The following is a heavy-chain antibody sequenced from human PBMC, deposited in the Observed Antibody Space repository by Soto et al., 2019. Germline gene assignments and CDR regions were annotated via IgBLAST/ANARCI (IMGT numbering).Heavy chain of an antibody. CDR2: VYYSGNT. J-gene: IGHJ4*02. V-gene: IGHV4-31*03. Sequence: QVQLQESGPGLVKPSQTLSLSCTVPGGSISSDSYYWTWIRQHPGKGLEWIGYVYYSGNTYYNPSLKSRLTISLDTCKKQFSLTLTSVTAADTAVYFCAAGSGGVWLRFDSWGQGIRVTVSS. CDR1: GGSISSDSYY. D-gene: IGHD3-9*01. CDR3: AAGSGGVWLRFDS.